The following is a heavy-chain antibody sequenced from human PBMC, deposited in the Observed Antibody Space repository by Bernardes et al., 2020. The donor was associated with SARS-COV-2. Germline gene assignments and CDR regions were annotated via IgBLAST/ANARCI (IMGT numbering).Heavy chain of an antibody. CDR3: ARLKRVIMGDTSGSTFDC. CDR2: VYYSGIT. Sequence: SETLSLTCTVSGGSIGSEYDYWAWTRQPPGKGLEWIGSVYYSGITWYNPSLKSRVAMSVDTSKKQFSLTLSSVTAADTAMYYCARLKRVIMGDTSGSTFDCWGQGNLVTVSS. J-gene: IGHJ4*02. D-gene: IGHD2-8*01. V-gene: IGHV4-39*01. CDR1: GGSIGSEYDY.